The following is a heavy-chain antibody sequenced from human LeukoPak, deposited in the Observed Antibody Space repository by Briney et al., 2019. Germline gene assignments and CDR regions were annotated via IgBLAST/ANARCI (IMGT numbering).Heavy chain of an antibody. V-gene: IGHV1-69-2*01. CDR3: ATFGTGIYSSISTLYY. CDR1: GYIFGDYF. D-gene: IGHD3-3*02. Sequence: GATVKISCRASGYIFGDYFLHWVKEAPGKGLEWMGRVDPADDDTIYAPKFQGRVTITADTSTDTAYMELSSLRSEDTALYYCATFGTGIYSSISTLYYWGQGTLLTVSS. J-gene: IGHJ4*02. CDR2: VDPADDDT.